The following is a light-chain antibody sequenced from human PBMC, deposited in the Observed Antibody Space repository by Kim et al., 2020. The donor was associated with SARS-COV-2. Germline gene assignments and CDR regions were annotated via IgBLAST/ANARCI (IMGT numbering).Light chain of an antibody. V-gene: IGKV1-5*03. CDR1: KIVETY. J-gene: IGKJ2*01. CDR3: QHYIRFPYT. Sequence: DIQMTQSPSTLSASVGDRVTITCRASKIVETYLAWYQQKPGKAPTLLVYQASSLQVGVPSRFSGSGSGAEFTLTINSLQPDDFATYYCQHYIRFPYTFGQGTKLEI. CDR2: QAS.